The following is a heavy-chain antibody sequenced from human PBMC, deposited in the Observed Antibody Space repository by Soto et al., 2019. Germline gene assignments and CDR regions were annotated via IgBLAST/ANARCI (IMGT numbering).Heavy chain of an antibody. D-gene: IGHD2-15*01. Sequence: QVQLVESGEGVVQPGRSLRLSCAASGFTFSSYGMHWVRQAPGKGLEWVAVIWYDGSNKYYADSVKGRFTISRDNSKNTLYLQMNSLRAEDTAVYYCARERGVYCSGGSCYQPDYWGQGTLVTVSS. CDR2: IWYDGSNK. CDR3: ARERGVYCSGGSCYQPDY. CDR1: GFTFSSYG. V-gene: IGHV3-33*01. J-gene: IGHJ4*02.